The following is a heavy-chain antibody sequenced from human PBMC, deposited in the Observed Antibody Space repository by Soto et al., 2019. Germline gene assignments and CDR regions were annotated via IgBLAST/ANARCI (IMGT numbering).Heavy chain of an antibody. V-gene: IGHV3-33*01. CDR1: GFTFSSYG. Sequence: QVQLVESGGGVVQPGRSLRLSCAASGFTFSSYGMHWVRQAPGKGLEWVAVIWYDGNNKYYADSEKGRFTLSRDNSKHTLSLQIHSLSAEDTSVYYCARGSSAAAARFAGPFDLWVQQTMVTLSS. CDR2: IWYDGNNK. D-gene: IGHD2-2*01. CDR3: ARGSSAAAARFAGPFDL. J-gene: IGHJ3*01.